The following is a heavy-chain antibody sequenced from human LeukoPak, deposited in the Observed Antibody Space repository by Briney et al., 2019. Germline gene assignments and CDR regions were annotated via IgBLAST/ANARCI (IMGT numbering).Heavy chain of an antibody. Sequence: SQTLSLTCAISGDSVSSNSVTWNWIRQSPSSGLGWLGRTYYRSKWCNDFEDSVKSRIAINPDTSSNQFSLQLNSVTPDDTGVYYCTRGANSYFDFWGQGMLVTVSS. CDR2: TYYRSKWCN. D-gene: IGHD2-8*01. V-gene: IGHV6-1*01. CDR3: TRGANSYFDF. J-gene: IGHJ4*02. CDR1: GDSVSSNSVT.